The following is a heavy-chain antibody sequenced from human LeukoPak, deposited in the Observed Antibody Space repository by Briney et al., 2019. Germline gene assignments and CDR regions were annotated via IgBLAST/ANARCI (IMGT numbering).Heavy chain of an antibody. V-gene: IGHV5-51*01. CDR1: GYSFTSYW. D-gene: IGHD4-23*01. CDR2: IYPGDSDT. CDR3: ARRAVYGGNARGNWFDP. Sequence: GESLKISCKGSGYSFTSYWIGRVRQMPGKGLEWMGIIYPGDSDTRYSPSFQGQVTISADKSISTAYLQWSSLKASDTAMYYCARRAVYGGNARGNWFDPWGQGTLVTVSS. J-gene: IGHJ5*02.